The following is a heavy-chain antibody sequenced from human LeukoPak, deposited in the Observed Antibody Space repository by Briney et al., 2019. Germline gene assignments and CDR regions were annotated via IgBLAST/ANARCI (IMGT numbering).Heavy chain of an antibody. J-gene: IGHJ4*02. CDR2: IYYSGST. CDR3: ARDSQVAGTDY. CDR1: GGSISSYY. D-gene: IGHD6-19*01. Sequence: SETLSLTCTVSGGSISSYYWSWIRQPPGKGPEWIGYIYYSGSTNYNPSLKSRVTISVDTSKNQFSLKLSSVTAADTAVYYCARDSQVAGTDYWGQGTLVTVSS. V-gene: IGHV4-59*01.